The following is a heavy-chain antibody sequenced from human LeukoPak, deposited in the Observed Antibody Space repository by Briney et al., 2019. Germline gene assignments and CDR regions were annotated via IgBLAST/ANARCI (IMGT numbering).Heavy chain of an antibody. CDR2: ISAYNGNT. J-gene: IGHJ4*02. V-gene: IGHV1-18*01. D-gene: IGHD6-19*01. CDR1: GYTFTSYG. Sequence: ASVTVSCKASGYTFTSYGMSWVRQAPGQGLEWMGSISAYNGNTNYAQTVQGRITMTTDTSKTTAYMELRSLRSDATAVYYCARDRGVAVAMAVFWGEGTLVTVSS. CDR3: ARDRGVAVAMAVF.